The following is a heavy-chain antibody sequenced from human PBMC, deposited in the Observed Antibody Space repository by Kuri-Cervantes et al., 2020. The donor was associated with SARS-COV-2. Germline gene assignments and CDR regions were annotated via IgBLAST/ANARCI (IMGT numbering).Heavy chain of an antibody. CDR1: GFTFSSFA. D-gene: IGHD3-22*01. V-gene: IGHV3-64*04. J-gene: IGHJ6*02. CDR3: AKYLGYYYDSSGYYYELYYYYGMDV. Sequence: GGSLRLSCSAAGFTFSSFAIHWARQAPGKGLEYVSAISSNGGSTYYADSVKGRFTISRDNSKNTLYLQVNSLRAEDTAVYYCAKYLGYYYDSSGYYYELYYYYGMDVWGQGTTVTDSS. CDR2: ISSNGGST.